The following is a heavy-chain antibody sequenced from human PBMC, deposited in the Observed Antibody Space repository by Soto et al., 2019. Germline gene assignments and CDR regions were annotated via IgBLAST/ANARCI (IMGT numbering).Heavy chain of an antibody. J-gene: IGHJ4*02. CDR2: INHSGST. CDR1: GGSFSGYY. Sequence: QVQLQQWGAGLLKPSETLSLTCAVYGGSFSGYYWSWIRQPPGKGLEWIGEINHSGSTNYNPSLKSRGTISVDTSKNQFSLKLSSVTAADTAVYYCARGGPYCSGGSCSSFDYWGQGTLVTVSS. CDR3: ARGGPYCSGGSCSSFDY. D-gene: IGHD2-15*01. V-gene: IGHV4-34*01.